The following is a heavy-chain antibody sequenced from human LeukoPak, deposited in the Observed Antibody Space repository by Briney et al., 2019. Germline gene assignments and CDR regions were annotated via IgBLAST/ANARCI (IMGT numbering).Heavy chain of an antibody. V-gene: IGHV4-39*01. CDR1: GESISSGRHY. CDR2: VYYGGST. J-gene: IGHJ4*02. Sequence: PSETLSLTCNVSGESISSGRHYWGWLRQTPGKGLEWIGSVYYGGSTSHNPALTSRVTTSIDASKNQVSLRVNFMTAADTAIYYCTRHLYGPTTAHYFDYWGQGVLVTVSS. D-gene: IGHD4-17*01. CDR3: TRHLYGPTTAHYFDY.